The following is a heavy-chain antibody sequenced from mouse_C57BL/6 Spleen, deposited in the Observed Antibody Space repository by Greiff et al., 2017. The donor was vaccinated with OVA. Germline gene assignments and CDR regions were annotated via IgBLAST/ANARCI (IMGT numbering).Heavy chain of an antibody. V-gene: IGHV5-16*01. D-gene: IGHD1-1*01. CDR3: ARGYYGPPFDY. CDR2: INYDGSST. J-gene: IGHJ2*01. CDR1: GFTFSDYY. Sequence: EVQLVESEGGLVQPGSSMKLSCTASGFTFSDYYMAWVRQVPEKGLEWVANINYDGSSTYYLDSLKSRFIISRDNAKNILYLQMSSLKSEDTATYYCARGYYGPPFDYWGQGTTLTVSS.